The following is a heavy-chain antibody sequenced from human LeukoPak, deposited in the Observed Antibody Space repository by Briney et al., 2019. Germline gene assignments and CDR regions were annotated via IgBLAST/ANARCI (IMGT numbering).Heavy chain of an antibody. D-gene: IGHD6-13*01. CDR1: GGSFSGYY. CDR2: INHSGST. CDR3: ATSTPAAVRY. V-gene: IGHV4-34*01. J-gene: IGHJ4*02. Sequence: PSETLSLTCAVYGGSFSGYYWSWIRQPPGKGLEWIGEINHSGSTNYNPSLKSRVTISVDTSKNQFSLKLSSATAADTAEYYCATSTPAAVRYWGQGTLVTVSS.